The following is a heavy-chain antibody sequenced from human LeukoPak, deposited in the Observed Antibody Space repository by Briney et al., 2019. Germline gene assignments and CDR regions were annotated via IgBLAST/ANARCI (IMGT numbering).Heavy chain of an antibody. CDR1: GFTFSGSA. Sequence: GGSLRLSCAASGFTFSGSAMHWARQASGKGLEWVGRIRSKANSYATAYAASVKGRFTISRDDSKNTAYLQMNSLKTEDTAVYYCTSRISNGYCSSTSCYRPWGQGTLVTVSS. D-gene: IGHD2-2*02. J-gene: IGHJ5*02. V-gene: IGHV3-73*01. CDR2: IRSKANSYAT. CDR3: TSRISNGYCSSTSCYRP.